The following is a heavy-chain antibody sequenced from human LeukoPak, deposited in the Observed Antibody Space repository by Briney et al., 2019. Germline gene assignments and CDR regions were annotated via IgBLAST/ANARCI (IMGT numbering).Heavy chain of an antibody. V-gene: IGHV1-3*03. CDR3: ARLKVASAFDI. CDR2: INTGNGNT. D-gene: IGHD2-15*01. J-gene: IGHJ3*02. CDR1: GYTFSSYA. Sequence: ASVKVSCKASGYTFSSYAMHWVRQAPGQRLEWMGWINTGNGNTKYSQEFQGRVTITRDTSASTAYMELSSLRSEDMAVYYCARLKVASAFDIWGQGTMVTVSS.